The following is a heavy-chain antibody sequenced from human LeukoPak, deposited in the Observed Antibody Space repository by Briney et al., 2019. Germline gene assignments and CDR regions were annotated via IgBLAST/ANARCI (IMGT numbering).Heavy chain of an antibody. Sequence: ASVKVSCKASGYTFTGYYMHWVRQAPGQGLEWMGWINPNNGDTNYAQKFQGRVTMTRDTSINTAYMELSSLRSDDTAMYYCARGDSSSWYYFDYWGQGTLVTVSS. CDR2: INPNNGDT. J-gene: IGHJ4*02. CDR3: ARGDSSSWYYFDY. V-gene: IGHV1-2*02. CDR1: GYTFTGYY. D-gene: IGHD6-13*01.